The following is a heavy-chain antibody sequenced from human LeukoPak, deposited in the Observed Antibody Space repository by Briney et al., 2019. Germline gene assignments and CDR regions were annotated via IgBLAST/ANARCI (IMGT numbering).Heavy chain of an antibody. V-gene: IGHV4-4*07. Sequence: PSETLSLTCTVSGGSISSYYWSWIRQPAGKGLEWIGRIYTSGTTHYNPSLKSRVTMSIDTSKNQFSLKLSSVTAADTAVYYCARLSTVTTSFDYWGQGTLVTVSS. CDR3: ARLSTVTTSFDY. CDR1: GGSISSYY. CDR2: IYTSGTT. D-gene: IGHD4-17*01. J-gene: IGHJ4*02.